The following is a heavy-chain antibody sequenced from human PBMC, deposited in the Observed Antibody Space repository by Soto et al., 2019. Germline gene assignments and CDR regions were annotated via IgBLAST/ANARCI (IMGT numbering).Heavy chain of an antibody. CDR2: IYYSGST. J-gene: IGHJ6*02. Sequence: QVQLQESGPGLVKPSQTLSLTCTVSGGSISSGGYYWSWIRQHPGKGLEWIGYIYYSGSTYYNPSLKSRVTISVDTSKNQFSLKLSSVTAADTAVYYCARDQGYCSSTSCWAHYYYYYGMDVWGQGTTVTVSS. CDR3: ARDQGYCSSTSCWAHYYYYYGMDV. V-gene: IGHV4-31*03. CDR1: GGSISSGGYY. D-gene: IGHD2-2*01.